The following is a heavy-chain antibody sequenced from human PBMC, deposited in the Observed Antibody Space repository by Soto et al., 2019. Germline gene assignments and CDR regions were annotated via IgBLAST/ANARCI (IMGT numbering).Heavy chain of an antibody. V-gene: IGHV4-61*01. J-gene: IGHJ4*02. CDR2: IYYSGST. D-gene: IGHD1-26*01. CDR3: ARNSGSYFDY. Sequence: AEPLSLTYSVSGGSVIIGSYYWSWIRQPPGKGLEWIGYIYYSGSTNYNPSLKSRVTISVDTSKNQFSLKLSSVTAADTAVYYCARNSGSYFDYWGQGNLVTVSS. CDR1: GGSVIIGSYY.